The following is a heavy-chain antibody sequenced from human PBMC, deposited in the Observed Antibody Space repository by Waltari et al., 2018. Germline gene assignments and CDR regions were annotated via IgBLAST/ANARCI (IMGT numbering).Heavy chain of an antibody. D-gene: IGHD6-13*01. V-gene: IGHV4-34*01. CDR1: GGSFSGYY. Sequence: QVQLQQWGAGLLKPSETLSLTCAVYGGSFSGYYWSWIRQPPGKGLEWIGEIKHSGSTQYTPSLTSRVTRSVDTSKNQCSLKLSSVTAADTAVYYCARTRKIYQCCHQQLVRGYFDYWGQGTLVTVSS. CDR3: ARTRKIYQCCHQQLVRGYFDY. J-gene: IGHJ4*02. CDR2: IKHSGST.